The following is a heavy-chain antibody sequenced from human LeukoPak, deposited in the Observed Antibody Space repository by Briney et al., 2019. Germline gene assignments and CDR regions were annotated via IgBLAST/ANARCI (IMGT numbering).Heavy chain of an antibody. V-gene: IGHV4-59*01. Sequence: PSETLSLTCAVSSGSISTYYWSWIRQPPGKGLEWIGYIYYSGSTNYNPSLKSRVIISVDTSRNQFSLRLSSVTAADTAVYFCARRPALTEPKSLPYNYFYYMDVWGKGTTVTVSS. CDR1: SGSISTYY. CDR3: ARRPALTEPKSLPYNYFYYMDV. D-gene: IGHD7-27*01. CDR2: IYYSGST. J-gene: IGHJ6*03.